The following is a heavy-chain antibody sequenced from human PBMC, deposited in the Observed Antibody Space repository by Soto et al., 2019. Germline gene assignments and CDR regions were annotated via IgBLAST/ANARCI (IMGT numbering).Heavy chain of an antibody. CDR1: GFSLSTYHMG. Sequence: QITLKESGPTLVRPAQTLTLPCDFSGFSLSTYHMGVAWIRQPPGKALEWLALIYWDDDKRYSPSLKDRLAISKDTSSNQVVLTITNTDHGDSATYFCAHAGDYDLLTFDHWGPGTLVTVSS. J-gene: IGHJ4*02. CDR3: AHAGDYDLLTFDH. CDR2: IYWDDDK. D-gene: IGHD4-17*01. V-gene: IGHV2-5*02.